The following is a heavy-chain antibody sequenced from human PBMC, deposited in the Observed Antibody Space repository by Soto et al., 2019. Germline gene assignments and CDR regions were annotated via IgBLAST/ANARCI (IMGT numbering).Heavy chain of an antibody. Sequence: ASVKVSCKASGYTFTSYYMHWVRQAPGQGLEWMGIINPSGGSTSYAQKFQGRVTMNRDTSTSTVYMELSSLRSEDTAVYYCARCGTPIYDSGYDYYYYYYMDVWGKGTTVTVSS. CDR3: ARCGTPIYDSGYDYYYYYYMDV. D-gene: IGHD5-12*01. CDR1: GYTFTSYY. CDR2: INPSGGST. J-gene: IGHJ6*03. V-gene: IGHV1-46*03.